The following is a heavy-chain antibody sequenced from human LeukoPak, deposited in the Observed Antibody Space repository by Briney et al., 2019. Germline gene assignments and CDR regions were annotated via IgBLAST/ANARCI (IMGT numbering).Heavy chain of an antibody. CDR2: INPNSGGT. J-gene: IGHJ4*02. Sequence: GASVTVSCKASGYTFTGYYMHWVRQAPGQGLEWMGWINPNSGGTNYAQKFQGRVTMTRDTSISTAYMELSRLRSDDTAVYYCAFYCSSTSCYLGNDYWGQGTLVTVSS. V-gene: IGHV1-2*02. D-gene: IGHD2-2*01. CDR3: AFYCSSTSCYLGNDY. CDR1: GYTFTGYY.